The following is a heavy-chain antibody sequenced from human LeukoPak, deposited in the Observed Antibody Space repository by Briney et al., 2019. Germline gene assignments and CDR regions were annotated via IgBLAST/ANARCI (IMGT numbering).Heavy chain of an antibody. D-gene: IGHD4-17*01. CDR2: IFYTGST. CDR3: ARVVNHGYSDY. J-gene: IGHJ4*02. CDR1: GFTFSSYG. Sequence: PGGSLRLSCAASGFTFSSYGMSWVRQAPGKGLEWIGYIFYTGSTNYNPSLQSRVTILLDTSKNQFSLKLSSVSAADTAVYYCARVVNHGYSDYWGQGTLVTVSS. V-gene: IGHV4-59*01.